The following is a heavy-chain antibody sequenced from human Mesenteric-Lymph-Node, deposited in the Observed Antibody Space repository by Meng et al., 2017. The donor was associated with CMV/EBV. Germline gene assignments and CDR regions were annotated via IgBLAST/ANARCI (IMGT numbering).Heavy chain of an antibody. CDR2: INHSGST. Sequence: QLHVWGAGLFTHAETLSLTCAVYGGSFSGYYWKWIRQSPWKGLESIGEINHSGSTTYNPSFTSRIIISVDTSTNQISLNMSSVTAADTAVYYCARGSSYDILTGYFDYWGQGALVTVSS. J-gene: IGHJ4*02. CDR1: GGSFSGYY. CDR3: ARGSSYDILTGYFDY. D-gene: IGHD3-9*01. V-gene: IGHV4-34*01.